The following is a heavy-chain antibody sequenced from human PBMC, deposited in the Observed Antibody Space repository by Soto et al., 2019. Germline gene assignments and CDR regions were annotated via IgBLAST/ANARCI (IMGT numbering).Heavy chain of an antibody. CDR2: ISGSGGST. CDR1: A. J-gene: IGHJ4*02. V-gene: IGHV3-23*01. Sequence: AMSWVRQAPGKGLEWVSAISGSGGSTYYADSVKGRFTISRDNSKNTLYLQMNSLRAADTAVYYCVRHCYSSTWCLGYWGQGTLVTVSS. D-gene: IGHD2-2*01. CDR3: VRHCYSSTWCLGY.